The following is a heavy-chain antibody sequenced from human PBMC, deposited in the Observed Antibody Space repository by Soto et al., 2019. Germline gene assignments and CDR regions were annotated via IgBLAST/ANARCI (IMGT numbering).Heavy chain of an antibody. V-gene: IGHV1-69*13. D-gene: IGHD5-12*01. Sequence: SVKVSCKASGVALSSYARMWVRQAPGQGLEWMGWIIASCGSANYEQKFQERFTITGDDSTTTAYMELSSLRSEDTAVYYCARARGVRGGYSNAFDFWGQGTLVTVSS. CDR2: IIASCGSA. J-gene: IGHJ4*02. CDR3: ARARGVRGGYSNAFDF. CDR1: GVALSSYA.